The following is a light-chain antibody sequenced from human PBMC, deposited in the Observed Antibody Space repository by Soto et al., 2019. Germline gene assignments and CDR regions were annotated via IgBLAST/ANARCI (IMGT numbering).Light chain of an antibody. CDR2: DAS. J-gene: IGKJ1*01. Sequence: VMTQSPGTLSLSPDERATLSCSSSQTIANNYLTWYQQKPGQAPRVLIYDASTRATGIPDRFSGSGSGTDFTLTISRLEPEDFAVYYCQQYGTSPWTFGQGTKVDI. CDR3: QQYGTSPWT. V-gene: IGKV3-20*01. CDR1: QTIANNY.